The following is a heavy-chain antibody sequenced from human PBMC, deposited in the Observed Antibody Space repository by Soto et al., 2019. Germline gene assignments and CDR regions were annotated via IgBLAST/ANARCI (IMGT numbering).Heavy chain of an antibody. D-gene: IGHD2-2*01. J-gene: IGHJ6*02. Sequence: GGSLRLSCAASGFTFSSYAMHWVRQAPGKGLEWVAVISYDGSNKYYADSVKGRFTISRDNSKNTLYLQMNSLRAEDTAVYYCARETVPERDIVVVPAAEFYYYYGMDVWGQGTTVTVSS. V-gene: IGHV3-30-3*01. CDR3: ARETVPERDIVVVPAAEFYYYYGMDV. CDR1: GFTFSSYA. CDR2: ISYDGSNK.